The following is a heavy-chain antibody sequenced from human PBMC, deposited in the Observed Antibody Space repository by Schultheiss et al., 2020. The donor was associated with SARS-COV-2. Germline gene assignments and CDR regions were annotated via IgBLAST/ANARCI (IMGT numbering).Heavy chain of an antibody. CDR1: GFSFRSYT. D-gene: IGHD3-16*01. Sequence: GGSMRLSCAASGFSFRSYTMNWVRQAPGKGLEWVSYISSSGSTIYYADSVKGRFTISRENAKNSLYLQMNSLRAEDTAVYYCARSYYDYEGAFDIWGQGTMVTVSS. V-gene: IGHV3-48*04. J-gene: IGHJ3*02. CDR2: ISSSGSTI. CDR3: ARSYYDYEGAFDI.